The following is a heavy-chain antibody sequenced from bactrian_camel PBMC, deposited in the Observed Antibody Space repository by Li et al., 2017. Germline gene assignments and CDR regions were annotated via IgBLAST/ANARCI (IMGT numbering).Heavy chain of an antibody. J-gene: IGHJ4*01. V-gene: IGHV3S31*01. CDR1: YTRRPNY. Sequence: DVQLVESGGGSVQAGGSLRLSCTYTRRPNYVTWFRQGPGNGREGVAGIYTGGGDGHYADAVKGRFTISKDNAENTLYLQMNSLKPEDTALYYCAANERYYGQDTVTDMVFDYKGQGTQVTVS. D-gene: IGHD2*01. CDR2: IYTGGGDG. CDR3: AANERYYGQDTVTDMVFDY.